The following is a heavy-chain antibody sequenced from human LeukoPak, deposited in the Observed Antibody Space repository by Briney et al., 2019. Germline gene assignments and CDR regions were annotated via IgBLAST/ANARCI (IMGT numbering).Heavy chain of an antibody. J-gene: IGHJ6*03. Sequence: ASVKVSCKASGCTFSSYAISWVRQAPGQGLEWMGGIIPICGTANYAQKFQGRVTITRDKSTSTPYMELSRLRSHDTAVYYCALRDIAVVVAASGPYYYMDVWGKGTTVTVSS. CDR3: ALRDIAVVVAASGPYYYMDV. D-gene: IGHD2-15*01. V-gene: IGHV1-69*05. CDR1: GCTFSSYA. CDR2: IIPICGTA.